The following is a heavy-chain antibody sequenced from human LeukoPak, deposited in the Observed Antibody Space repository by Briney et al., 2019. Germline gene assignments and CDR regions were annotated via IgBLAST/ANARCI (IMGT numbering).Heavy chain of an antibody. V-gene: IGHV4-39*07. CDR1: GGSISSRSYY. CDR2: IYYSGST. D-gene: IGHD3-22*01. Sequence: SETLSLTCTVSGGSISSRSYYWGWIRQPPGKVLEWIGSIYYSGSTYYNPSLKSRVTISVDRSKNQFSLKLSSVTAADTAVYYCARGDSRLNWFDPWGQGTLVTVSS. CDR3: ARGDSRLNWFDP. J-gene: IGHJ5*02.